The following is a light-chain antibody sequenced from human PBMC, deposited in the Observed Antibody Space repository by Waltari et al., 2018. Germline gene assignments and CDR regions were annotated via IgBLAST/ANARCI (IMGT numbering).Light chain of an antibody. CDR3: SSYTTSSAPGV. J-gene: IGLJ1*01. Sequence: QSALTQPASVSGSPGQSITISCSGTDRDAGAYDFVSWYQPPPGKAPHLIIYEVSNRPSGISNRFSASKSGNTASLTISGLQAEDEADYYCSSYTTSSAPGVFGTGTRVTVL. CDR2: EVS. CDR1: DRDAGAYDF. V-gene: IGLV2-14*01.